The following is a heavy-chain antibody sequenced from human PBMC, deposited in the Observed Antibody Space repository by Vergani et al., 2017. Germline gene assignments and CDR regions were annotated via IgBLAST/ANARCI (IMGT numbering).Heavy chain of an antibody. CDR1: GGSISSYY. V-gene: IGHV4-59*01. CDR3: ARNPYCGGDCYSDALDI. CDR2: IYYSGST. Sequence: QVQLQESGPGLVKPSETLSLPCTVSGGSISSYYWSWIRQPPGKGLEWIGYIYYSGSTNYNPSLKSRVTISVDTSKNQFSLKLSSVTAADTAVYYCARNPYCGGDCYSDALDIWGQGTMVTVSS. D-gene: IGHD2-21*02. J-gene: IGHJ3*02.